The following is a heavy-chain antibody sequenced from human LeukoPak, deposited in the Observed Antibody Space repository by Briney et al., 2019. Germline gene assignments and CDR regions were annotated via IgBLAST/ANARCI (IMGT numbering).Heavy chain of an antibody. CDR2: ISYTGTT. CDR1: SGSISSGDYY. D-gene: IGHD2-21*02. CDR3: ARLGTAPFDY. V-gene: IGHV4-30-4*08. J-gene: IGHJ4*02. Sequence: SETLSLTCTVSSGSISSGDYYWSWIRQPPGKGLEWIGYISYTGTTYYNPSLKSRVTISEDTSKNLFSLELNSVTAADTTVYYCARLGTAPFDYWGQGTLVTVSS.